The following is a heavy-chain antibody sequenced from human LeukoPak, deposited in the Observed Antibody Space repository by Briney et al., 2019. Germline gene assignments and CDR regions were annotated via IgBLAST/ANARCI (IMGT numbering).Heavy chain of an antibody. J-gene: IGHJ6*02. CDR1: GFIFMNYA. Sequence: GKSLRLSCAASGFIFMNYAMHWVRQAPGKGLEWVALIRYDGSNKYYADSVKGQFTISRDNSNNTLYLQMNSLRAEDTAVYYCAKALLGTSGSLYYYYGMDVWGQGTTVTVSS. D-gene: IGHD1-26*01. CDR2: IRYDGSNK. CDR3: AKALLGTSGSLYYYYGMDV. V-gene: IGHV3-33*06.